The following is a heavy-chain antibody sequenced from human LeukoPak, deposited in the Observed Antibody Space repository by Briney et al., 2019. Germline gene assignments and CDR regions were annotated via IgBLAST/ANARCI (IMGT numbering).Heavy chain of an antibody. Sequence: PGGSLRLSCAASGFTFSSYGMHWVRQAPGKGLEWVALILHDGSTKHYADSVKGRFTISRDNSKSTLSLQMNSLRAEDTAVYYCARDPYYYMDVWGKGTTVTISS. V-gene: IGHV3-30*03. J-gene: IGHJ6*03. CDR2: ILHDGSTK. CDR1: GFTFSSYG. CDR3: ARDPYYYMDV.